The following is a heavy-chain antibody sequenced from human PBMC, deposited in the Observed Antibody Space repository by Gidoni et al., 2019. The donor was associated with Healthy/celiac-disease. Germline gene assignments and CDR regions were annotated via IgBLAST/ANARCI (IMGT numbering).Heavy chain of an antibody. D-gene: IGHD4-17*01. CDR3: ARVPTTRGGDYGHYFDY. J-gene: IGHJ4*02. Sequence: QVKLVESGGGVVQPGRSLRLSCSASGFTFSSYAMHWVRQAPGKGLEWVAVISYDGSNKYYADSVKGRFTISRDNSKNTLYLQMNSLRAEDTAVYYCARVPTTRGGDYGHYFDYWGQGTLVTVSS. V-gene: IGHV3-30*01. CDR1: GFTFSSYA. CDR2: ISYDGSNK.